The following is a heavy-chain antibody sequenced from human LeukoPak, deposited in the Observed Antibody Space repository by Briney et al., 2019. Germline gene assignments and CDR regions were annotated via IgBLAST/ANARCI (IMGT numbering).Heavy chain of an antibody. J-gene: IGHJ4*02. CDR1: GGSISSHY. CDR3: ARSVPAVAGSFDF. D-gene: IGHD6-19*01. CDR2: IYSSGST. V-gene: IGHV4-4*07. Sequence: PSETLSLTCTVSGGSISSHYWSWIRQPAGKGLEWIGRIYSSGSTNYNPSLKSRVTMPVDTSKNQFSLRLSSVTAADTAVYYCARSVPAVAGSFDFWGQGTLVTVSS.